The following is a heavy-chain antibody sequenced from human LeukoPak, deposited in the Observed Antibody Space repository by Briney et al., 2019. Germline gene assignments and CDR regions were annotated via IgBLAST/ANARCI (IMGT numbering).Heavy chain of an antibody. D-gene: IGHD6-6*01. CDR1: GFTVSSNY. CDR2: ISGSGGNT. CDR3: AKGSSSSSGRPDC. V-gene: IGHV3-23*01. J-gene: IGHJ4*02. Sequence: GGSLRLSCAASGFTVSSNYMSWVRQAPGKGLEWVSAISGSGGNTDYADSVKGRFTISRDSSKNTLYLQLNSLRAEDTAVYYCAKGSSSSSGRPDCWGQGTLVTVSS.